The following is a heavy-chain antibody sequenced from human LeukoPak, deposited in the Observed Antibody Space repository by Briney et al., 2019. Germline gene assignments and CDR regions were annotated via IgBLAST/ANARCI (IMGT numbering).Heavy chain of an antibody. Sequence: PSETLPLTCTISGGSITGYYWSWIRQPPGKGLEWIGYIYYSGSTNYNPSLTSRVTISVDTSKNQFSLKLSSVTAADTAVYYCASGWYDAGGDHYWGQGTLVTVSS. CDR1: GGSITGYY. D-gene: IGHD6-19*01. CDR3: ASGWYDAGGDHY. V-gene: IGHV4-59*01. J-gene: IGHJ4*02. CDR2: IYYSGST.